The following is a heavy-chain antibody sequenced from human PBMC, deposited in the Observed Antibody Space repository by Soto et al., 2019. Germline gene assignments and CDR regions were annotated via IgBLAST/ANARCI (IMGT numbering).Heavy chain of an antibody. CDR3: ARAMIRFGGVIVDY. CDR1: GGSFGGYY. Sequence: PSETLSLTCTVYGGSFGGYYWSWIRQPPGKGLEWIGEINHSGSTNYNPSLKSRVTISVDTSKNQFSLKLSSVTAADTAVYYCARAMIRFGGVIVDYWGQETLVTVSS. J-gene: IGHJ4*02. D-gene: IGHD3-16*02. V-gene: IGHV4-34*01. CDR2: INHSGST.